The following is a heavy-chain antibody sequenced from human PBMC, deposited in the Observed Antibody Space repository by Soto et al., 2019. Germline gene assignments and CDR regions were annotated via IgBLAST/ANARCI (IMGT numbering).Heavy chain of an antibody. Sequence: GGSLRLSCAASGFTFSSYAMHWVRQAPGKGLEWVAVISYDGSNKYYADSVKGRFTISRDNSKNTLYLQMNSLRAEDTAVYYCAREYYDILTGYPQRYYYYGMDVWGQGTTVTVSS. D-gene: IGHD3-9*01. CDR1: GFTFSSYA. CDR3: AREYYDILTGYPQRYYYYGMDV. CDR2: ISYDGSNK. J-gene: IGHJ6*02. V-gene: IGHV3-30-3*01.